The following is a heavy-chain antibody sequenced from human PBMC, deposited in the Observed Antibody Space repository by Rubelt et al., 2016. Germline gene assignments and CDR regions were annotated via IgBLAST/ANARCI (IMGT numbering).Heavy chain of an antibody. CDR2: INHSGST. Sequence: LQLQESGPGLVKPSETLSLNCTASGGFISSSSTYYWGWLRQPPGKNLEWIAEINHSGSTDYNPSLQHRVTISVDKSKNKFSRVLSSVTAADTAVYYCARSTWMGSYYYMDVWGLGTTVTVSS. D-gene: IGHD1-1*01. V-gene: IGHV4-39*07. CDR1: GGFISSSSTYY. J-gene: IGHJ6*03. CDR3: ARSTWMGSYYYMDV.